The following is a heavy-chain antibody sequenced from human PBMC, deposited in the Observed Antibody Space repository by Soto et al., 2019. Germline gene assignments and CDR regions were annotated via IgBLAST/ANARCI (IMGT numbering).Heavy chain of an antibody. Sequence: TLSLTCDVSGDTISTGGYSWAWIRQQPGKALEWIGHTYNSGNPYYNPSLKSRVTISVDTSKNQFSLKLTSVTAADTAVYYCARDPAPWGQGTLVTVSS. V-gene: IGHV4-31*11. CDR3: ARDPAP. J-gene: IGHJ5*02. CDR2: TYNSGNP. CDR1: GDTISTGGYS.